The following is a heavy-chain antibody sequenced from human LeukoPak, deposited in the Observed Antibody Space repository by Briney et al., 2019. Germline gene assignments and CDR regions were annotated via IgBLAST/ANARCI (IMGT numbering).Heavy chain of an antibody. V-gene: IGHV1-8*01. D-gene: IGHD5-18*01. CDR1: GYTFTSYN. Sequence: ASVKVSCKASGYTFTSYNINWVRQATGQGLEWMGWMNPNSGNTGYAQEFQGRVTMTRNTSISTAYMELSSLRSEDTAVYYCARGLSSGYSYGYYYMDVWGKGTTVTISS. J-gene: IGHJ6*03. CDR2: MNPNSGNT. CDR3: ARGLSSGYSYGYYYMDV.